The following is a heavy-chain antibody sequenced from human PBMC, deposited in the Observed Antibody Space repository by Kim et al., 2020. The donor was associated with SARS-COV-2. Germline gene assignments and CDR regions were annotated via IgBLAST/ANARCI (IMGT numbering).Heavy chain of an antibody. V-gene: IGHV1-18*04. Sequence: ASVKVSCKASGYTFTSYGISWVRQAPGQGLEWMGWISAYNGNTNYAQKLQGRVTMTTDTSTSTAYMELRSLRSDDTAVYYCARVAKITMIVVVTDAFDIWGQGTMVTVSS. D-gene: IGHD3-22*01. CDR3: ARVAKITMIVVVTDAFDI. CDR2: ISAYNGNT. J-gene: IGHJ3*02. CDR1: GYTFTSYG.